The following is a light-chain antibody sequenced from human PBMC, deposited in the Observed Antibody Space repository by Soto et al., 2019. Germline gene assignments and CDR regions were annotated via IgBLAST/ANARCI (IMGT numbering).Light chain of an antibody. J-gene: IGLJ3*02. CDR3: GAWDSSLSAWL. CDR2: DNN. Sequence: QSVLTQPPSVSAAPGQKVTISCSGGDANIGNHDVSWYQHLPGAAPRLLIYDNNKRSSGIPDRFSGSRSGTSATLGITGLQTGDEADYYCGAWDSSLSAWLFGGGTKLAV. V-gene: IGLV1-51*01. CDR1: DANIGNHD.